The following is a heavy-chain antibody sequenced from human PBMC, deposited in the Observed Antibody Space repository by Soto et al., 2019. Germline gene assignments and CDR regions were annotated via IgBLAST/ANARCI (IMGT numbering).Heavy chain of an antibody. CDR3: ASHVMVCAIPSYGMDV. J-gene: IGHJ6*02. CDR2: IIPIFGTA. V-gene: IGHV1-69*13. D-gene: IGHD2-8*01. CDR1: GGTFSSYA. Sequence: SVKVSCKASGGTFSSYAISWVRQAPGQGLEWMGGIIPIFGTANYAQKFQGRVTITADESTSTAHMELSSLRSEDTAVYYCASHVMVCAIPSYGMDVWGQGTTVTVSS.